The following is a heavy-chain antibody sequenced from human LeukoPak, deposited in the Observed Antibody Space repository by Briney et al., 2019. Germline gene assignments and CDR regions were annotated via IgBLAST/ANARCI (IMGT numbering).Heavy chain of an antibody. D-gene: IGHD4-11*01. V-gene: IGHV4-31*03. Sequence: PSETLSLTCTVSGGSISSGGYYWSWIRQHPGKGLEWIGYIYYSGSTYYNPSLKSRVTISVDTSKNQFSLKLSSVTAADTAVYYCAREAPVTTVTGGYFDYWGQGTLVTVSS. CDR2: IYYSGST. J-gene: IGHJ4*02. CDR3: AREAPVTTVTGGYFDY. CDR1: GGSISSGGYY.